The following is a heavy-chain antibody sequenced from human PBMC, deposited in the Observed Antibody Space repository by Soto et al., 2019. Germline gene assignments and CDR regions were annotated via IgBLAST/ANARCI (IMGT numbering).Heavy chain of an antibody. Sequence: QLQLQESGSGLVKPSQTLSLTCAVSGGSISSGGYFWSWIRQPPGKGLEWIGYIYHSGSTYYNPSLKSRVTISVDRSKNQFSLKLSSVTAADTAVHYCLGRYGTSYDYWGQGTLVTVSS. J-gene: IGHJ4*02. CDR1: GGSISSGGYF. V-gene: IGHV4-30-2*01. CDR3: LGRYGTSYDY. D-gene: IGHD4-17*01. CDR2: IYHSGST.